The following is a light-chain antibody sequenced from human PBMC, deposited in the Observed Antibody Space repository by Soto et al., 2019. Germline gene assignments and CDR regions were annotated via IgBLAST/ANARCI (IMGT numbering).Light chain of an antibody. CDR3: SSYAGSNNVL. J-gene: IGLJ2*01. CDR1: SSDVGGYNF. Sequence: QSALTQPPSASGSPGQSVAISRTGTSSDVGGYNFVSWYQQHPGRAPKVLIYEVNKRASGVPDRFSGSKSGNTASLTVSGLQAEDEADYYCSSYAGSNNVLFGGGTKVTVL. CDR2: EVN. V-gene: IGLV2-8*01.